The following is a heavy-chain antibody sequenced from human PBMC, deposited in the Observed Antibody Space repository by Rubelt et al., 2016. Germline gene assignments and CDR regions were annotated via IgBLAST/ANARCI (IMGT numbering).Heavy chain of an antibody. J-gene: IGHJ4*02. Sequence: EVQLVESGGGLIQPGWSLRLSCAASGFTVSSNYMSWVRQAPGTGLDWVAGIRENGASTYYADSVKGRCTISRDNSKNTVYLQMNSLRAEDTAVYYCARERSIWGQGTLVTVSS. CDR2: RENGAST. CDR1: GFTVSSNY. V-gene: IGHV3-53*01. CDR3: ARERSI.